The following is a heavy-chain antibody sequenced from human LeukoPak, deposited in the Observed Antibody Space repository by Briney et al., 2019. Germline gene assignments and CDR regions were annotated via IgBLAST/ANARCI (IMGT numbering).Heavy chain of an antibody. D-gene: IGHD3-22*01. J-gene: IGHJ3*02. Sequence: GGSLRLSCAASGFTFSSYWMSWVRQAPGKGLEWVANIKQDGSEKYYVDSVKGRFTISRDNAKNSLYLQKNSLRAEDTAVYYCARNRYWDYYDSSGPYDAFDIWGQGTMVTVSS. CDR2: IKQDGSEK. CDR3: ARNRYWDYYDSSGPYDAFDI. V-gene: IGHV3-7*01. CDR1: GFTFSSYW.